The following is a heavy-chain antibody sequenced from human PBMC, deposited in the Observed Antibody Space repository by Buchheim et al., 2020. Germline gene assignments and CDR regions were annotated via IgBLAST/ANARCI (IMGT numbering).Heavy chain of an antibody. V-gene: IGHV3-23*01. CDR3: AKDPRSDLAEGYYYGKDV. J-gene: IGHJ6*02. CDR1: GFTFSSYA. Sequence: EVQLLESGGGLVQPGGSLRLSCAASGFTFSSYAMSWVRQAPGKGLEWVSAISGSGGSTYYADSVKGRFTISRDNSKNTLYLQMNSLRAEDTAVYYCAKDPRSDLAEGYYYGKDVWGQGTT. CDR2: ISGSGGST. D-gene: IGHD2-21*01.